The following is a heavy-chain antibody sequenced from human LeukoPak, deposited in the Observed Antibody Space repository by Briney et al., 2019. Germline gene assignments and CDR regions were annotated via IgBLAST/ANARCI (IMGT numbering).Heavy chain of an antibody. CDR2: IWYDGSNK. D-gene: IGHD3-10*01. CDR3: ARDQFGELLYGEVDY. J-gene: IGHJ4*02. CDR1: GFTFSSYG. Sequence: PGRSLRLSCAASGFTFSSYGMHWVRQAPGKGLEWVAVIWYDGSNKYYADSVKGRFTISRDNSKNTLYLQMNSLRAEDTAVYYCARDQFGELLYGEVDYWGQGTLVTVSS. V-gene: IGHV3-33*01.